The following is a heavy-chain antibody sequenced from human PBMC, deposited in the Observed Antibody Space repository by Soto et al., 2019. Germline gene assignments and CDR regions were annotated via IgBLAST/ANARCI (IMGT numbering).Heavy chain of an antibody. V-gene: IGHV3-11*01. CDR2: ISSSGSTI. Sequence: QVQLVESGGGLVKPGGSLRLSCAASGFTFSDYYMSWIRQAPGKGLEWDSYISSSGSTIYYADSVKGRFTISRYNAKKPVYLQMHSLRAEDASVYYCASDLFLGLRRPLDYDYYGRGVWGEVTTVTVSS. CDR1: GFTFSDYY. J-gene: IGHJ6*01. D-gene: IGHD2-21*01. CDR3: ASDLFLGLRRPLDYDYYGRGV.